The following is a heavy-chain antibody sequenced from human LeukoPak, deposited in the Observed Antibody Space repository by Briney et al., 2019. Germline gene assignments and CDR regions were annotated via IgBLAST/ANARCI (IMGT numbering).Heavy chain of an antibody. CDR2: IKSKTEGGTT. CDR1: GFTFSNAW. J-gene: IGHJ1*01. D-gene: IGHD2-21*02. V-gene: IGHV3-15*01. Sequence: GGSLRLSCAASGFTFSNAWMSWVRQTPGKGLEWVGRIKSKTEGGTTDYAAPVKDRFTNSRDDSKDTLYLQMNSLKLEDTAVYYCSTAMVMTAIPYFQHWGQGTTVTVSS. CDR3: STAMVMTAIPYFQH.